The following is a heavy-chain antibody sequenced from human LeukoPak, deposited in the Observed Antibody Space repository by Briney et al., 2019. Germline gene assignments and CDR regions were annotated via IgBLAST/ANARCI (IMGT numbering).Heavy chain of an antibody. CDR1: GGSISSYY. CDR3: ARSGTLYYYDSSGYQSSPNWLDP. CDR2: IYYSGST. J-gene: IGHJ5*02. Sequence: SETLSLTCTVSGGSISSYYWSWIRQPPGKGLEWIGYIYYSGSTNYNPSLKSRVTISVDTSKNQFSLKLSSVTAADTAVYYCARSGTLYYYDSSGYQSSPNWLDPWGQGTLVTVSS. D-gene: IGHD3-22*01. V-gene: IGHV4-59*08.